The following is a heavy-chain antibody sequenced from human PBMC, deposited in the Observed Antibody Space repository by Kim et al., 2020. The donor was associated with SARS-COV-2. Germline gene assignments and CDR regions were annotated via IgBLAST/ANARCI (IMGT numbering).Heavy chain of an antibody. V-gene: IGHV1-3*01. CDR3: TRAPQGEF. Sequence: GTGDTKYSQNFQGRVTVTTDTSANTAYMELSSLRYEDTAVYYCTRAPQGEFWGQGTLVTVSS. J-gene: IGHJ4*02. CDR2: GTGDT. D-gene: IGHD3-16*01.